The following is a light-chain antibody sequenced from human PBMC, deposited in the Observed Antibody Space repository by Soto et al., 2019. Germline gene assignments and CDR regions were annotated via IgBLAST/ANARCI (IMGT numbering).Light chain of an antibody. J-gene: IGKJ2*01. CDR3: QQYNSYSHT. Sequence: EIVMTQSPTTLSVSPGERVTLSCTASQSLSTHLAWYQQKPGQAPRLLICGASTRATGVPARFSGSGSGTEFTLTISGLQSEDFATYYCQQYNSYSHTFGQGTKLEIK. CDR1: QSLSTH. CDR2: GAS. V-gene: IGKV3-15*01.